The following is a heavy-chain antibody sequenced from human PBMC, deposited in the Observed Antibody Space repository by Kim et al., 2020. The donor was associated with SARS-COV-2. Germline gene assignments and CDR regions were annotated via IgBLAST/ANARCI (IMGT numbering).Heavy chain of an antibody. J-gene: IGHJ5*02. Sequence: SETLSLTCTVSGGSISSYYWSWIRQPAGKGLEWIGRIYTSGSTNYNPSLKSRVTMSVDTSKNQFSLKLSSVTAADTAVYYCARGIILGRGTLKNNWFDPWGQGTLVTVSS. CDR1: GGSISSYY. V-gene: IGHV4-4*07. CDR2: IYTSGST. D-gene: IGHD3-10*01. CDR3: ARGIILGRGTLKNNWFDP.